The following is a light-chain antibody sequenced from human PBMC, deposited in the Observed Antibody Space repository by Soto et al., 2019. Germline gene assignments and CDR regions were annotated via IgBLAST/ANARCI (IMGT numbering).Light chain of an antibody. V-gene: IGLV2-14*03. CDR2: DVS. Sequence: QSALTQPASVSGSPGQSITISCTGTSSDVGGYNYVSWYQQDPGKAPKLMIYDVSSRPSGVSHRFSGSKSGNTASLTISGLQAEDESDYYCSSYTSGSTLVVFGGGTKLTVL. CDR3: SSYTSGSTLVV. CDR1: SSDVGGYNY. J-gene: IGLJ2*01.